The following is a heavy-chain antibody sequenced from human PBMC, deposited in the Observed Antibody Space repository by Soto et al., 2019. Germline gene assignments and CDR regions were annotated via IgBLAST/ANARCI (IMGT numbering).Heavy chain of an antibody. Sequence: SETLSLTCTVSGGSISSNYWTWIRQPPGKGLEWIGYAYNSGSTNYNPSLKSRVTISEDTSKSQFSLKVNSMTAADTAVYYCARYRREAVAGYTLDNWGQGILVTVSS. J-gene: IGHJ4*02. V-gene: IGHV4-59*01. D-gene: IGHD6-13*01. CDR2: AYNSGST. CDR3: ARYRREAVAGYTLDN. CDR1: GGSISSNY.